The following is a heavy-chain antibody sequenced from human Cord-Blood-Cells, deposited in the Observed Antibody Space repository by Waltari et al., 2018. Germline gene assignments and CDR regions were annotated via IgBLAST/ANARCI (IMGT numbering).Heavy chain of an antibody. CDR2: IYHSGSN. V-gene: IGHV4-38-2*01. CDR1: GYSISSGYY. J-gene: IGHJ2*01. D-gene: IGHD1-26*01. Sequence: QVQLQESGPGLVKPSETLSLTCAVSGYSISSGYYWGWIRQPPGKGLEWIGSIYHSGSNYHHPSLKSRVTISVDTSQNPFSLKLSSVTAADTAVYYCARRELPDWYFDLWGRGTLVTVSS. CDR3: ARRELPDWYFDL.